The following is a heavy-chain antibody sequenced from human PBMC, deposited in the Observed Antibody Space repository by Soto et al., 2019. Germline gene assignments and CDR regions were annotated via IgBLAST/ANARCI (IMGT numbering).Heavy chain of an antibody. CDR3: ARHYYSTAASDY. CDR1: GYSFRSYW. CDR2: IDGGDSYT. D-gene: IGHD1-26*01. Sequence: EVRLVPSGAEVKKPGESLNVYCQASGYSFRSYWISWVRQMPGRGLEWLGRIDGGDSYTKYNPSFEGHVTMSLDESISTAYLQWSSLKASDTATYFCARHYYSTAASDYWGQGTVVTVSS. J-gene: IGHJ4*02. V-gene: IGHV5-10-1*01.